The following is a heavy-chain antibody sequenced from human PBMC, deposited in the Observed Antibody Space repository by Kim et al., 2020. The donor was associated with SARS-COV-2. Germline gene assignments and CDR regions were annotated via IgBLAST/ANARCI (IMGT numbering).Heavy chain of an antibody. D-gene: IGHD6-13*01. J-gene: IGHJ4*02. CDR3: ATERSGSSWYWDY. V-gene: IGHV1-24*01. Sequence: YAQKFQGRVTMTEDTSTDTAYMELSSLRSEDTAVYYCATERSGSSWYWDYWGQGTLVTVSS.